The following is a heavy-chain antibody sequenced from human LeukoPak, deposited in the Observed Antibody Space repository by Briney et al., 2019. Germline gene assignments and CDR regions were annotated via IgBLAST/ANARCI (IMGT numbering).Heavy chain of an antibody. CDR1: GFTFSGYA. CDR2: ISGSGGST. Sequence: GGSLRLSCTGSGFTFSGYALSWVRQAPGKGLEWVSAISGSGGSTYYADSVKGRFTISRDNSKNTLYLQMNSLRAEDTAVYYCAKDMYYDSSGYSYYYYGMDVWGQGTTVTVSS. D-gene: IGHD3-22*01. CDR3: AKDMYYDSSGYSYYYYGMDV. J-gene: IGHJ6*02. V-gene: IGHV3-23*01.